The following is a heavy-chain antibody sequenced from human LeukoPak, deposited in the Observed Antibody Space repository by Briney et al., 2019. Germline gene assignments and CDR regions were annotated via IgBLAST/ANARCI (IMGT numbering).Heavy chain of an antibody. Sequence: PGGSLRLSCAASGFTFSNYWMSWVRQAPGKGLEWASGINWNSGSTGYADSVKGRFTISRDSAKNSLYLQMNSLRAEDTALYYCARDKDGSGSYYMSGFDYWGQGTLVTVSS. CDR2: INWNSGST. CDR3: ARDKDGSGSYYMSGFDY. J-gene: IGHJ4*02. CDR1: GFTFSNYW. D-gene: IGHD3-10*01. V-gene: IGHV3-20*04.